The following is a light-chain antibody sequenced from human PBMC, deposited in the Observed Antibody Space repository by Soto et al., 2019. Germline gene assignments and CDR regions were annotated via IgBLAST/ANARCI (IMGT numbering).Light chain of an antibody. Sequence: QSALTQPASVSGSPGQSITISCTGASSDVGSYNLVSWYQQHPGKAPKLIIYEGNKRPSGISNRFSGSKSDNTASLTISGLQAEDEADYYCCSYAGGTSHVSFGGVTQLTVL. CDR3: CSYAGGTSHVS. J-gene: IGLJ2*01. V-gene: IGLV2-23*01. CDR2: EGN. CDR1: SSDVGSYNL.